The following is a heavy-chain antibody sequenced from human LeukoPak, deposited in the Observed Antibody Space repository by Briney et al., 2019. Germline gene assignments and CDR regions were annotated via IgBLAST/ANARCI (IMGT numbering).Heavy chain of an antibody. CDR3: ARAGGGVLMFFDY. D-gene: IGHD2-8*01. V-gene: IGHV3-30*03. CDR1: GFKFSTYG. J-gene: IGHJ4*02. Sequence: GGSLRLSCVASGFKFSTYGMHWVRQPPGKGLEWVAVISYDGRNHSYADAVKGRFTISRDNSKNTQYLQMNSLRAEDTAVYYCARAGGGVLMFFDYWGQGTLVTVSS. CDR2: ISYDGRNH.